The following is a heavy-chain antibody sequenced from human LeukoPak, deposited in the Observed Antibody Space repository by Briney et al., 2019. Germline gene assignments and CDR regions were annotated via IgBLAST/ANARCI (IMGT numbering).Heavy chain of an antibody. D-gene: IGHD3-10*02. J-gene: IGHJ4*02. V-gene: IGHV1-2*02. CDR2: INPNSGGT. CDR1: GYTSTGYY. Sequence: ASVKVSCKASGYTSTGYYMHWVRQAPGQGLEWMGWINPNSGGTNYAQKFQGRVTMTRDTSISTAYMELSRLRSDDTAVYYCARGQMFGELLGYWGQGTLVTVSS. CDR3: ARGQMFGELLGY.